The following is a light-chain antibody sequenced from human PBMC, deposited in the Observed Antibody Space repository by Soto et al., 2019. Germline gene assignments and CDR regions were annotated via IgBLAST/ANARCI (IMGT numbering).Light chain of an antibody. V-gene: IGKV3-20*01. J-gene: IGKJ4*01. CDR1: QSVSSN. CDR3: QQYGSSPPLT. Sequence: EIVMTQSPATLSVSPGERATLAWRVSQSVSSNFAWYQQKPGQAPRLLIYGASSRATGIPDRFSGSGSGTDFTLTISRLEPEDFVVYYCQQYGSSPPLTFGGGTKVDI. CDR2: GAS.